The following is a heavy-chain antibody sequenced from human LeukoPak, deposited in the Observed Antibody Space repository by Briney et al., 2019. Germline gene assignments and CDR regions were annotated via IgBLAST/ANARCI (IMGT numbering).Heavy chain of an antibody. Sequence: GGSLRLSCAASGFIFSSFGFHWVRQAPGKGLEWVAFIRYDGSNKYYGDSVKGRFTVSRDNSENTLYLQMNSLRAEDTAVYYCARGRRTTVTTCMTNWGQGTLVTVSS. CDR3: ARGRRTTVTTCMTN. CDR2: IRYDGSNK. D-gene: IGHD4-17*01. J-gene: IGHJ4*02. CDR1: GFIFSSFG. V-gene: IGHV3-30*02.